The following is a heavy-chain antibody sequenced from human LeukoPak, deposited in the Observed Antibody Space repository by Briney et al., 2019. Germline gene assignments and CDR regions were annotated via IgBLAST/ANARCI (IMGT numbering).Heavy chain of an antibody. Sequence: PGGSLRLSCAASGFTFDDYGMSWVRQAPGKGLEWVSGINWNGGSTGYADSVKGRFTISRDNAKNSLYLQMNSLRAEDTALYYCARAADRVYYDSSGYTFPVDYWGQGTLVTVSS. D-gene: IGHD3-22*01. V-gene: IGHV3-20*04. CDR3: ARAADRVYYDSSGYTFPVDY. CDR1: GFTFDDYG. J-gene: IGHJ4*02. CDR2: INWNGGST.